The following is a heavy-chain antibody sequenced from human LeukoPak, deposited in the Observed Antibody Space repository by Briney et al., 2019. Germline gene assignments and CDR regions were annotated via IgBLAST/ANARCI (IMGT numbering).Heavy chain of an antibody. J-gene: IGHJ4*02. Sequence: SVKVSCKASGGTFSSYAISWVRQAPEQGLEWMGGIIPIFGTANYAQKFQGRVTITTDESTSTAYMELSSLRSDDTAVYYCATRRGGANHFDYWGQGTLVTVSS. D-gene: IGHD1-26*01. V-gene: IGHV1-69*05. CDR1: GGTFSSYA. CDR3: ATRRGGANHFDY. CDR2: IIPIFGTA.